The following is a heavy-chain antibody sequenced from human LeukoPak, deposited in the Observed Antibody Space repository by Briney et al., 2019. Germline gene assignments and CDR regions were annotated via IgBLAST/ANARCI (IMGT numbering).Heavy chain of an antibody. CDR3: AREYGGIYSNAYYY. Sequence: GGSLRLSCAASGFTFSTYEMNWVRQAPGKGLEWVSYISSSGTTIHYADSVKGRFTISRDNAKNSVYLQMNSLRVEDTAVYYCAREYGGIYSNAYYYWGQGTLVSVSS. CDR2: ISSSGTTI. CDR1: GFTFSTYE. V-gene: IGHV3-48*03. J-gene: IGHJ4*02. D-gene: IGHD3-16*01.